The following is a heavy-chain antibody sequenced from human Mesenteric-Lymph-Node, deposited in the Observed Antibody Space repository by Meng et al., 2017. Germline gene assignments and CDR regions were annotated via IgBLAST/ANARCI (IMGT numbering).Heavy chain of an antibody. CDR3: ARDSPGGYGYFDS. D-gene: IGHD5-12*01. J-gene: IGHJ4*02. V-gene: IGHV4-30-4*01. CDR1: DGFTTSDDYY. CDR2: IHYSGTT. Sequence: QVQLQGSGTGPVTPSQTLSLTCTVSDGFTTSDDYYWSWIRQPPGKGLEWIGYIHYSGTTYYNPSLKSRIAISLDTSKNQFSLNLNSVTAADAAVYYCARDSPGGYGYFDSWGQGTLVTVSS.